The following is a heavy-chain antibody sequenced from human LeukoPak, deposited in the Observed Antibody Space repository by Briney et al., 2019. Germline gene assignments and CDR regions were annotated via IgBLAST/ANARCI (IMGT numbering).Heavy chain of an antibody. CDR1: RFTFSSYT. CDR2: ITTSDGNT. V-gene: IGHV3-23*01. J-gene: IGHJ3*02. D-gene: IGHD3-10*01. Sequence: GGSLRLSCAASRFTFSSYTMSWVRQAPGKGLEWVSTITTSDGNTYYADSVKGRFTISRDNSKNTLYLQMNSLRAEDTAVYYCAKGYYYGSGHAFDIWGQGTMVTVSS. CDR3: AKGYYYGSGHAFDI.